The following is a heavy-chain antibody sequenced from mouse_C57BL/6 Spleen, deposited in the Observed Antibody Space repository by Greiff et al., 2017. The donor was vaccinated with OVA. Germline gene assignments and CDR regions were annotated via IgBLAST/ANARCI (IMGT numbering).Heavy chain of an antibody. V-gene: IGHV2-6*01. CDR2: IWGVGST. Sequence: QVQLQQSGPGLVAPSQSLSITCTVSGFSLTSYGVDWVRQSPGKGLEWLGVIWGVGSTNYNSALKSRLSISKDNSKSQVFLKMNSLQTDDTAMYYCASAGYSNPYYAMDYWGQGTSVTVSS. J-gene: IGHJ4*01. D-gene: IGHD2-5*01. CDR3: ASAGYSNPYYAMDY. CDR1: GFSLTSYG.